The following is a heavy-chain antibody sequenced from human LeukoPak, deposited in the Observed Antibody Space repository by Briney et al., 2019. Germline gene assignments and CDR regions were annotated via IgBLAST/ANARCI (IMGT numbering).Heavy chain of an antibody. CDR2: ISYDGSNK. J-gene: IGHJ3*02. CDR1: GFTFSSYA. D-gene: IGHD3-22*01. Sequence: GGSLRLSCAASGFTFSSYAMHWVRQAPGKGLEWVAVISYDGSNKYYADSVKGRFTISRDNSKSTLYLQMNSLRAEDTAVYYCARVLYDSSGYEFDAFDIWGQGTMVTVSS. V-gene: IGHV3-30*04. CDR3: ARVLYDSSGYEFDAFDI.